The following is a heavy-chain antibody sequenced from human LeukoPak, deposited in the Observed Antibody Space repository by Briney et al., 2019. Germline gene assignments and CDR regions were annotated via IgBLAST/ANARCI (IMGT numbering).Heavy chain of an antibody. CDR1: GYTFTSYG. CDR3: ARDRSEIAVAGLFDY. CDR2: ISAYNGNT. Sequence: GASVKVSCKASGYTFTSYGISWVRQAPGQGLEWMGWISAYNGNTNYAQMLQGRVTMTTDTSTSTAYMELRSLRSDDTAVYYCARDRSEIAVAGLFDYWGQGTLVTVSS. J-gene: IGHJ4*02. D-gene: IGHD6-19*01. V-gene: IGHV1-18*01.